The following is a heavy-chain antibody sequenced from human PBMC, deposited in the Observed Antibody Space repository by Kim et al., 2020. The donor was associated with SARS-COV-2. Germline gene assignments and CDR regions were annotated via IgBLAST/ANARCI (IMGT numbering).Heavy chain of an antibody. CDR2: IYYSGST. CDR1: GGSISSYY. CDR3: ARGGGQLGGLPSFWAFDI. Sequence: SETLSLTCTVSGGSISSYYWSWIRQPPGKGLEWIGYIYYSGSTNYNPSLKSRVTISVDTSKNQFSLKLSSVTAADTAVYYCARGGGQLGGLPSFWAFDIWGQGTMVTVSS. J-gene: IGHJ3*02. D-gene: IGHD4-17*01. V-gene: IGHV4-59*01.